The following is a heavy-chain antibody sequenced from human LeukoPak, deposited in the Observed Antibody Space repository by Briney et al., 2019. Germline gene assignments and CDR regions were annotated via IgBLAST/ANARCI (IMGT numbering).Heavy chain of an antibody. V-gene: IGHV4-34*01. D-gene: IGHD1-26*01. CDR1: GGSFSGYY. CDR3: ARDSPFEWEVFGDSFDI. J-gene: IGHJ3*02. Sequence: SGTLSLTCAVYGGSFSGYYWSWLRQPPGKGLEWIGEINHSGSTNYNPSLKSRVTISVDTSKNQFSLKLSSVTAADTAVYYCARDSPFEWEVFGDSFDIWGQGTVVTVSS. CDR2: INHSGST.